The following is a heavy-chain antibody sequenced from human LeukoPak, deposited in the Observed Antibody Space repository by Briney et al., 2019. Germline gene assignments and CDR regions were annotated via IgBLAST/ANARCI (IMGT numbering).Heavy chain of an antibody. V-gene: IGHV4-4*07. D-gene: IGHD2-2*01. CDR1: GGSISSYY. CDR2: IYTNGST. CDR3: ARFSTLSSTSG. Sequence: SETLSLTCTVSGGSISSYYWSWIRQPAGKGLEWIGHIYTNGSTNYNPSLKSRVTMSEDMSKNQFSLRLSSVTAADTAVYYCARFSTLSSTSGWGQGTLVTVSS. J-gene: IGHJ4*02.